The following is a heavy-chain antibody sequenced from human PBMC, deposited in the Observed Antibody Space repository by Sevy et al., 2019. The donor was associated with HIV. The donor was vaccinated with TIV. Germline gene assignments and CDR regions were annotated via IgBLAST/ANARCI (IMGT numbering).Heavy chain of an antibody. V-gene: IGHV3-7*01. J-gene: IGHJ6*02. CDR3: AQAMDV. CDR2: INQDGSEI. CDR1: GIRISSNW. Sequence: GGSLRLSCVGSGIRISSNWMNWVPQSPGKELEWVANINQDGSEISYVDSVKGRFTISRENAKNSGYLQMHSLRGEASRVYYCAQAMDVWGQGTTVTVSS.